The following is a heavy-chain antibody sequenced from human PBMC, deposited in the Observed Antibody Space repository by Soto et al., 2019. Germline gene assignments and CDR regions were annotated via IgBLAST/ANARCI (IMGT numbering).Heavy chain of an antibody. CDR1: GGTFKNNG. Sequence: QVHLVQSGAEVKKAGSSVKVSCKAPGGTFKNNGISWVRQAPGQGLEWMGGIIPVFGTTNYAQKFQDRLTITADDSTSTAYMELSRLRYEDTAVYYCARENGVAVATILYYFDYWDQGTLVTVSS. CDR2: IIPVFGTT. D-gene: IGHD6-19*01. V-gene: IGHV1-69*01. CDR3: ARENGVAVATILYYFDY. J-gene: IGHJ4*02.